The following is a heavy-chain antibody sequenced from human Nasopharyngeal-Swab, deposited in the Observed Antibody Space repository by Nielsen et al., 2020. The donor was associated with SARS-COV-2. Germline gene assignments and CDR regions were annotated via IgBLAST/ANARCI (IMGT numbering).Heavy chain of an antibody. D-gene: IGHD3-3*01. CDR2: IYYRGST. J-gene: IGHJ4*02. V-gene: IGHV4-39*01. Sequence: SETLSLTCTVSGGAISSSSYYRGGIRQPPGKGREWIGSIYYRGSTYYNPALKSRVTISVDTTKNQFSLNLSSVTAADTAVYYCASFSFGVVIIGVVGRYFDYWGQGTLVTVSS. CDR3: ASFSFGVVIIGVVGRYFDY. CDR1: GGAISSSSYY.